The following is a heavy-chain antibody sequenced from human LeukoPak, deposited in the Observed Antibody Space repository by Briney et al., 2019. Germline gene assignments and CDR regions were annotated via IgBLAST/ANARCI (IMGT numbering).Heavy chain of an antibody. D-gene: IGHD2-15*01. CDR3: ARHGLAGFIGGRRFTSFHYHGMDV. J-gene: IGHJ6*02. CDR2: IFPGDSDT. Sequence: GESLTISCKGSGYNFADYWIGWVRQMPGKGLEWMGIIFPGDSDTKYSPSFQGQVTISADKSISTAYLQWSSLKASDSAMYYCARHGLAGFIGGRRFTSFHYHGMDVWGQGTTVTVSS. V-gene: IGHV5-51*01. CDR1: GYNFADYW.